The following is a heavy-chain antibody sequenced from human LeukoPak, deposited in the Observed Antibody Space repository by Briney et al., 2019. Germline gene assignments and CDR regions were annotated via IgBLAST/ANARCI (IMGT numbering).Heavy chain of an antibody. Sequence: SQTLSLTCAISGDSVSSNSAAWNWIRQSPSRGLEWPGRKYYRSKWYNDYAVSVKSRITINPDTSKNQFSLQLNSVTPEDTAVYYCARGIAVAGTGKFDYWGQGALVTVSS. CDR1: GDSVSSNSAA. V-gene: IGHV6-1*01. CDR3: ARGIAVAGTGKFDY. CDR2: KYYRSKWYN. J-gene: IGHJ4*02. D-gene: IGHD6-19*01.